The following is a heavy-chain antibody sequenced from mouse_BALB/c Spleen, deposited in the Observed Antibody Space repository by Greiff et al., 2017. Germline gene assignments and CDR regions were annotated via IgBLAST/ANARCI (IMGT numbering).Heavy chain of an antibody. J-gene: IGHJ2*01. D-gene: IGHD1-1*01. CDR1: GYSITSGYY. V-gene: IGHV3-6*02. Sequence: VQLQQSGPGLVKPSQSLSLTCSVTGYSITSGYYWNWIRQFPGNKLEWMGYISYDGSNNYNPSLKNRISITRDTSKNQFFLKLNSVTTEDTATDYCARRDRYYGSVDDWGQGTTLTVSA. CDR3: ARRDRYYGSVDD. CDR2: ISYDGSN.